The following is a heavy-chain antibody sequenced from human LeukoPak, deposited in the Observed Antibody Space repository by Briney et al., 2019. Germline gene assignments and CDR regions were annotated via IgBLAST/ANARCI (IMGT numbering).Heavy chain of an antibody. Sequence: ASVKVSCKASGYTFTGYFMHWVRQAPGQGLEWMGWISAYNGNTNYAQKLQRRVTMTTDTSTSTAYLELRSLRSDDTAVYYCARDIEGLVQSGDYWGQGTLVTVSS. J-gene: IGHJ4*02. D-gene: IGHD6-19*01. CDR3: ARDIEGLVQSGDY. CDR2: ISAYNGNT. V-gene: IGHV1-18*04. CDR1: GYTFTGYF.